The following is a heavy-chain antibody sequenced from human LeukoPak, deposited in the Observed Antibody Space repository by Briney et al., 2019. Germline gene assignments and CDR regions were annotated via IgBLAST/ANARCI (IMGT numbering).Heavy chain of an antibody. D-gene: IGHD2-8*01. Sequence: GASLKVSCKASGYSFTNYGFTWVRQAPGQGLEWMGWINANNGNTNYAQRLQGRVTMTIDTSTNTAYMELRSLRSDDTAVYYCARAAPRDCTNGICWVDYCGQGTLVTVSS. V-gene: IGHV1-18*01. CDR2: INANNGNT. J-gene: IGHJ4*02. CDR1: GYSFTNYG. CDR3: ARAAPRDCTNGICWVDY.